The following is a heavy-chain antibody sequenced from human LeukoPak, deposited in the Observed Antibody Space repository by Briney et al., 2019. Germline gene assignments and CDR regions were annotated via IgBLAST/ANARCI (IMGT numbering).Heavy chain of an antibody. D-gene: IGHD6-13*01. J-gene: IGHJ5*02. CDR1: GEFFSGYY. V-gene: IGHV4-34*01. CDR2: IYYSGST. CDR3: ARVEKYTSSGPTDP. Sequence: SETLSLTCAVYGEFFSGYYWGWFRQPPGKGLEWIGNIYYSGSTYYTPSLKSRVTISIDTTKNQFSLMLSSVTAADTAVYYCARVEKYTSSGPTDPWGQGTLVTVSS.